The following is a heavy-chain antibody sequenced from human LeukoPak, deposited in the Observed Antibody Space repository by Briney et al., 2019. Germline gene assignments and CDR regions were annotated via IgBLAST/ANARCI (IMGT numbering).Heavy chain of an antibody. Sequence: PGRSLRLSCAASGFTFSSYAMHWVRQAPGKGLEWVAVISYDGSNKYYADSVKGRFTISRDNSKNTLYLQINSLGAEDTAIYYCVHCGGDCYPCCGMDVWGQGTTVTVSS. CDR1: GFTFSSYA. J-gene: IGHJ6*02. D-gene: IGHD2-21*02. CDR2: ISYDGSNK. CDR3: VHCGGDCYPCCGMDV. V-gene: IGHV3-30*04.